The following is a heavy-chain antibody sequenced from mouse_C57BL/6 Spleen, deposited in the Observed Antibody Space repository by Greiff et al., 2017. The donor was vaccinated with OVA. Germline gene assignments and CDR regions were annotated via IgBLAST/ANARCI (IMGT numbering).Heavy chain of an antibody. Sequence: VQLQQSGPVLVKPGASVKMSCKASGYTFTDYYMNWVKQSHGKSLEWIGVINPYNGGTSYNQKFKGKATLTVDKSSSTAYMELNSLTSEDSAVYYCARDYGSSTDYRGQGTTLTVSS. D-gene: IGHD1-1*01. CDR3: ARDYGSSTDY. CDR2: INPYNGGT. J-gene: IGHJ2*01. V-gene: IGHV1-19*01. CDR1: GYTFTDYY.